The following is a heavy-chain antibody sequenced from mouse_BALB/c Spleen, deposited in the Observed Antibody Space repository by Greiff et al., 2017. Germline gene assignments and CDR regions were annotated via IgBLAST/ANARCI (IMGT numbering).Heavy chain of an antibody. CDR1: GYSITSDYA. CDR3: ARGRTGNAMDY. Sequence: EVQGVESGPGLVKPSQSLSLTCSVTGYSITSDYAWNWIRQFPGNKLEWMGYISYSGSTSYNPSLKSRISITRDTSKNQFFLQLNSVTTEDTATYYCARGRTGNAMDYWGQGTSVTVSS. D-gene: IGHD4-1*01. V-gene: IGHV3-2*02. CDR2: ISYSGST. J-gene: IGHJ4*01.